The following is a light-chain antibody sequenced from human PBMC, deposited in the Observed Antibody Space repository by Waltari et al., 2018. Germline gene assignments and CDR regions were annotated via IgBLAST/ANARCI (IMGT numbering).Light chain of an antibody. CDR1: RSDVESSNR. CDR2: EGN. Sequence: HSALTQAASVSGSPGQSITIPCPGFRSDVESSNRVSWYQQHPGKDPKPLLYEGNKRPSGVSNRFSGSKSGDTASLTISGLQAEDEADYYCCSYVTSRTFVFGGGTKLTVL. CDR3: CSYVTSRTFV. J-gene: IGLJ2*01. V-gene: IGLV2-23*03.